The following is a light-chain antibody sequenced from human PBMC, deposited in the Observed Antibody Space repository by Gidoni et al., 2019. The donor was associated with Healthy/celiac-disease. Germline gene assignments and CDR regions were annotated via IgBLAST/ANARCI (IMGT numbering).Light chain of an antibody. CDR2: DAS. J-gene: IGKJ3*01. CDR3: QQRSNWLFT. V-gene: IGKV3-11*01. Sequence: EIVFTQSPANLSLSPGERATLSCRASQSVSSYLAWYQQKPGQAPRLLIYDASNRATGIPARFSGSGSGTDFTLTISSLEPEDFAVYYCQQRSNWLFTFGPGTKVDIK. CDR1: QSVSSY.